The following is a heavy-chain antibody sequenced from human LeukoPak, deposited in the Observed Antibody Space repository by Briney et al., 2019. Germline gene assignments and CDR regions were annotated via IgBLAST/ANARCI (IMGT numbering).Heavy chain of an antibody. CDR2: IGTAGVT. CDR3: ARESGSYLGGMDV. J-gene: IGHJ6*02. Sequence: PGGSLRLSCAASGFTFSSYDMHWVRQATGKGLEWVSAIGTAGVTYYPGSVKGRFTISRENAKNSLYLQMNSLRAGDTAVYYCARESGSYLGGMDVWGQGTTVTVSS. CDR1: GFTFSSYD. D-gene: IGHD1-26*01. V-gene: IGHV3-13*01.